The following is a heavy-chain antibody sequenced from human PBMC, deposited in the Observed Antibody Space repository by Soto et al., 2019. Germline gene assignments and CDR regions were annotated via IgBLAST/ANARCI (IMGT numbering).Heavy chain of an antibody. CDR3: ARGGIH. V-gene: IGHV3-48*04. D-gene: IGHD3-16*01. CDR1: GFTFSLYS. Sequence: EVQLVESGGGLVQPGGSLRLSCAASGFTFSLYSMNWVRQAPGKGLEWVSSISGSGTTNYAESVKGRFTISRDNAHKSLFLEMKDLRVEDTAVYYCARGGIHWGQGTLVTVSS. J-gene: IGHJ4*02. CDR2: ISGSGTT.